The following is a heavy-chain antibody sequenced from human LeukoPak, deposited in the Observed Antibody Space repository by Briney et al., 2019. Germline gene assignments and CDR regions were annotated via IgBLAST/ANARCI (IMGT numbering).Heavy chain of an antibody. CDR3: TRGGEEPFDY. J-gene: IGHJ4*02. CDR1: GFTFTRFW. CDR2: INVEGTTT. D-gene: IGHD3-10*01. V-gene: IGHV3-74*01. Sequence: AGGSLRLSCAGSGFTFTRFWMHWVRQAPGKGPVWVSRINVEGTTTTYADSVEGRFTISRDENTLYLQMNHLRVDDTAVYYCTRGGEEPFDYWGQGTLVTVSS.